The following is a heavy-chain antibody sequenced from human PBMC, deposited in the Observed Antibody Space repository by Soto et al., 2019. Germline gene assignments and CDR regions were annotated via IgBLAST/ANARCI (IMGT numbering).Heavy chain of an antibody. J-gene: IGHJ6*03. CDR1: ECTLSRSA. Sequence: RRTGAGCECTLSRSAMSSVHQAPGKGPEWVSLISSSGGTTYYADSVKGRFSISRDNSKNTLYLQMNSLRVEDTAVYYCARGGRLAYYMDVWGKGTTDTVSS. CDR3: ARGGRLAYYMDV. V-gene: IGHV3-23*01. D-gene: IGHD3-3*02. CDR2: ISSSGGTT.